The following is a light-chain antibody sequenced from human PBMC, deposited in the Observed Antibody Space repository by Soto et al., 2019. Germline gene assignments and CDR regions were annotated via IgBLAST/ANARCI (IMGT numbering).Light chain of an antibody. V-gene: IGKV4-1*01. CDR3: QQYYDAPQN. CDR2: WAS. CDR1: QSVLYSSNNKNY. Sequence: DIVMTQSPDSLAVSLGERATINCKSSQSVLYSSNNKNYLAWYQQKPGQPPKLLIYWASTRESGVPDRFSVSGSGTDFTLTISSLQAEDVAVYSCQQYYDAPQNFGQGTKVEIK. J-gene: IGKJ1*01.